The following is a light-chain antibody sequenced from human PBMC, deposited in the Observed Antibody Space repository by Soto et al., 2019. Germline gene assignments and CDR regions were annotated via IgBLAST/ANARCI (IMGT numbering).Light chain of an antibody. CDR1: QSVSSN. J-gene: IGKJ1*01. CDR3: QQYNNWPRT. CDR2: GAS. Sequence: EIVMTQSPATLSVSPGERATLSCRASQSVSSNLAWYQQNPGQAPRLLIYGASTRATGIPARFSGSGSGTEFTLTINSLQSEDFAVYSCQQYNNWPRTFGQGTKV. V-gene: IGKV3-15*01.